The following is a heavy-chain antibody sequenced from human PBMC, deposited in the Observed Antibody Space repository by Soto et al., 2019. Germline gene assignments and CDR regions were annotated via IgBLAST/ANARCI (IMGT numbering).Heavy chain of an antibody. J-gene: IGHJ4*02. CDR2: ISVYNGNT. Sequence: QVHLVQSGAEVKKPGASVKVACKASGYRITSYGISWVRQAPGQGLEWMGWISVYNGNTSYAQKLQGRVTMTTDTSTSTAYMELRSLRSDDSAVYYCARDSPYYDSSGYSPDYWGQGTLVIVSS. V-gene: IGHV1-18*01. D-gene: IGHD3-22*01. CDR1: GYRITSYG. CDR3: ARDSPYYDSSGYSPDY.